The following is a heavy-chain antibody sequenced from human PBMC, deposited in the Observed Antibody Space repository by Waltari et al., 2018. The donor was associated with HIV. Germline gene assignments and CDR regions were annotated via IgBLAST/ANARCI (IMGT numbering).Heavy chain of an antibody. CDR2: IYYSGST. V-gene: IGHV4-59*01. Sequence: QVQLQESGPGLVKPSETLSLTCTVSGGSISSYYWSWIRQPPGKGLEWIGYIYYSGSTNYNPSLKSRVTISVDTSKNQFSLKLSSVTAADTAVYYCARLYCSSTSCYPYWYFDLWGRGTLVTVSS. J-gene: IGHJ2*01. CDR1: GGSISSYY. D-gene: IGHD2-2*01. CDR3: ARLYCSSTSCYPYWYFDL.